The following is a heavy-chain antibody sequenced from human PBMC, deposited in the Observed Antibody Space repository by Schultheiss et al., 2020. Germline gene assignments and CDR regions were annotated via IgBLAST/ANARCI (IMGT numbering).Heavy chain of an antibody. CDR1: GYSISSGYY. J-gene: IGHJ4*02. CDR3: ARVGWDGDASYYFDY. CDR2: IYYSGST. Sequence: SETLSLTCAVSGYSISSGYYWGWIRQPPGKGLEWIGYIYYSGSTYYNPSLKSRVTISVDTSKNQFSLKLSSVTAADTAVYYCARVGWDGDASYYFDYWGQGTLVTVSS. D-gene: IGHD1-26*01. V-gene: IGHV4-38-2*01.